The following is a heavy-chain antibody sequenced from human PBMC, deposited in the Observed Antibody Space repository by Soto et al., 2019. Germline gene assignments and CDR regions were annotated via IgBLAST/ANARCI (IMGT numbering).Heavy chain of an antibody. D-gene: IGHD6-13*01. V-gene: IGHV1-69*06. CDR2: IIPIFGTA. CDR3: ARSLSSWYEGYFDY. J-gene: IGHJ4*02. CDR1: GGTFSSYA. Sequence: SVTVSCKASGGTFSSYAISWVRQAPGQGLEWMGGIIPIFGTANYAQKFQGRVTITADKSTSTAYMELSSLRSEDTAVYYCARSLSSWYEGYFDYWGQGTLVTVSS.